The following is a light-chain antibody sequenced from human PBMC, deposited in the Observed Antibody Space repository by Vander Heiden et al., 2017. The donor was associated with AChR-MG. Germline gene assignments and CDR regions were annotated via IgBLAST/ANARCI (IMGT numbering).Light chain of an antibody. Sequence: DIQMTQSPSSLSASVGDRVTITCRASQGISTYFAWFQQKPGQAPKSLIYAASSLASAVPSTFSGSGSATEFTLTISSLRPEDIATYYCQQDKSYGWTFGQGTKLEIK. CDR1: QGISTY. J-gene: IGKJ2*01. V-gene: IGKV1-16*01. CDR2: AAS. CDR3: QQDKSYGWT.